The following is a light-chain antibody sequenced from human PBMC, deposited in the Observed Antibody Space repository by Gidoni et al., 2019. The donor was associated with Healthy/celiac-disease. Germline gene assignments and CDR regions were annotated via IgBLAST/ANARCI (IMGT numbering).Light chain of an antibody. CDR2: AAS. CDR1: QGISSY. V-gene: IGKV1-8*01. J-gene: IGKJ1*01. Sequence: AIRMTQSPSSFSASTGDRVTITCRASQGISSYLAWYQQKPGKAPKLLIYAASTLQSGVPSRFSGSGSGTDFTLTISCLQSEDFATYYCQQYYSYPTFXQXTKVXIK. CDR3: QQYYSYPT.